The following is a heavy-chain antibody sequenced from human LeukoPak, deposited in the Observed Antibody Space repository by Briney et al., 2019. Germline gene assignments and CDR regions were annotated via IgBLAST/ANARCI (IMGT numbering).Heavy chain of an antibody. CDR2: IYPGDSDT. J-gene: IGHJ4*02. D-gene: IGHD6-6*01. CDR3: ARQQEQLVGLVDY. V-gene: IGHV5-51*01. Sequence: GESLKISCKGSGYSFTSYWIGWVRQMPGKGLEWMGIIYPGDSDTRHSPSFQGQVTISADKSISTAYLQWSSLKASDTAMYYCARQQEQLVGLVDYWGQGTLVTVSS. CDR1: GYSFTSYW.